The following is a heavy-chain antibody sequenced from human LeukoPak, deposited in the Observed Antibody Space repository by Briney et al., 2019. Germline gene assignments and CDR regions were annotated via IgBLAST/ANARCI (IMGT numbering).Heavy chain of an antibody. Sequence: GGSLRLSCAASGFTFSSYAMSWVRQAPGKGLEWVAVISYDGSNKYYADSVKGRFTISRDNSKNTLYLQMNSLRAEDTAVYYCARPLSIVGAIFPGYWGQGTLVTVSS. CDR3: ARPLSIVGAIFPGY. D-gene: IGHD1-26*01. V-gene: IGHV3-30-3*01. CDR1: GFTFSSYA. J-gene: IGHJ4*02. CDR2: ISYDGSNK.